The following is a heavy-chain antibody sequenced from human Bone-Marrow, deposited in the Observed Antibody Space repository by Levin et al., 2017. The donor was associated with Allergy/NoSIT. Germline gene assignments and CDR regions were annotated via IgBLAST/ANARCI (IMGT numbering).Heavy chain of an antibody. D-gene: IGHD2-15*01. V-gene: IGHV3-23*01. J-gene: IGHJ4*02. CDR1: GFTFSSYA. Sequence: GESLKISCAASGFTFSSYAMSWVRQAPGKGLEWVSVISGKNDNTNYADTVKGRFTISRDNSKNTLYLQMSSLRAEDTAVYYCAKDPRAGYCGDRGGTCYSFFDSWGQGTLVTVSS. CDR3: AKDPRAGYCGDRGGTCYSFFDS. CDR2: ISGKNDNT.